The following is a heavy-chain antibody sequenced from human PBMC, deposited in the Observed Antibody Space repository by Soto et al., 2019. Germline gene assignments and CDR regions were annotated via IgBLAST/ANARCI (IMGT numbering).Heavy chain of an antibody. D-gene: IGHD2-2*01. CDR3: AIDLAMGPAFDI. J-gene: IGHJ3*02. CDR2: FDPEDGET. Sequence: ASVKVSCKVSGYTLTELSMHWVRQAPGKGLEWMGGFDPEDGETIYARKFQGRVTMTEDTSTDTAYMELSSLRSEDTAVYYCAIDLAMGPAFDIWGQGTMVTVSS. V-gene: IGHV1-24*01. CDR1: GYTLTELS.